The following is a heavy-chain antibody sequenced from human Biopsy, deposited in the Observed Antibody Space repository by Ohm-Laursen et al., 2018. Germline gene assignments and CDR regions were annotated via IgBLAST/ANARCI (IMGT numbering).Heavy chain of an antibody. CDR1: GFTVYNNY. D-gene: IGHD2-2*01. V-gene: IGHV3-21*01. Sequence: SLRLSCAASGFTVYNNYMTWVRQAPGEGLEWVSSISSRSSDIYYADSVKGRFTIPRDNAKNSLFLHMNSLRAEDTAVYYCARESALKWYQSLSYFNGMDVWGQGTTVTVSS. CDR3: ARESALKWYQSLSYFNGMDV. CDR2: ISSRSSDI. J-gene: IGHJ6*02.